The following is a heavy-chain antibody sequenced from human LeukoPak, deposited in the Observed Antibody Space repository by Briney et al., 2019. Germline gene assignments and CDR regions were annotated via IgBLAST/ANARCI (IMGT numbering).Heavy chain of an antibody. J-gene: IGHJ4*02. D-gene: IGHD4-17*01. CDR2: IYYSGST. CDR3: ARVPGHYGDPGDY. CDR1: GGSISSGDYY. V-gene: IGHV4-30-4*08. Sequence: PSETLSLTCTVSGGSISSGDYYWSWIRQPPGKGLEWLGYIYYSGSTYYNPSLESRVTISVDTSKNQFSLKLSSVTAADTAVYYCARVPGHYGDPGDYWGQGTLVTVSS.